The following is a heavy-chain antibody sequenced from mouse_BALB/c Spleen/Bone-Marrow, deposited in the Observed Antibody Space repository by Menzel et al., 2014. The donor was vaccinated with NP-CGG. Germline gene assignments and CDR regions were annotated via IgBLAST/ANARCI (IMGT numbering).Heavy chain of an antibody. Sequence: ESGAELAKPGASVKMSCKASGYTFTGYWMHWVKQRPGQGLEWIGYINPSTGYTEYNQKFKDKATLTADKSSSTAYMQLSSLTSEDSAVYYCARSGGGYDGFAYWGQGTLVTVSA. V-gene: IGHV1-7*01. CDR1: GYTFTGYW. CDR3: ARSGGGYDGFAY. CDR2: INPSTGYT. J-gene: IGHJ3*01. D-gene: IGHD2-2*01.